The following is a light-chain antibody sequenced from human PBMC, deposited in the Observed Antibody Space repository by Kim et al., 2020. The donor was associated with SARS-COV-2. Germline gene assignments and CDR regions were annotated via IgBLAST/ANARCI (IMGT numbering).Light chain of an antibody. Sequence: EIVMTQSPATLSVSPGERATLSCRASQSVSSNLAWYQQKPGQAPRLLIYGASTRATDIPARFSGSGSGTEFTLTISSLQSEDFAVYYCQQYYNWPPVATSGQGTKVDIK. CDR2: GAS. CDR3: QQYYNWPPVAT. J-gene: IGKJ1*01. V-gene: IGKV3-15*01. CDR1: QSVSSN.